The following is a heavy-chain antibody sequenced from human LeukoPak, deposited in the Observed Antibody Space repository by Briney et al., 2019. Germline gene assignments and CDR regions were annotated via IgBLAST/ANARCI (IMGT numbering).Heavy chain of an antibody. D-gene: IGHD2-8*01. Sequence: SETLSLTCAVSGGSISSGGYSWSWIRQPPGKGLEWIGYIYHSGSTYYNPSLKSRVTISVDRSKNQFSLKLSPVTAADTAVYYCARAMYGQRGFFDYWGQGTLVTVSS. CDR2: IYHSGST. CDR3: ARAMYGQRGFFDY. CDR1: GGSISSGGYS. V-gene: IGHV4-30-2*01. J-gene: IGHJ4*02.